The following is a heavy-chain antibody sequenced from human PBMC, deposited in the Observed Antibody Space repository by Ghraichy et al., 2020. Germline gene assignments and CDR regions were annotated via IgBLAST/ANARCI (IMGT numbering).Heavy chain of an antibody. CDR2: ISGSGGST. CDR3: AKAMSGYDCWDY. J-gene: IGHJ4*02. CDR1: GFTFSSYA. Sequence: GESLRLSCAASGFTFSSYAMSWVRQAPGKGLEWVSAISGSGGSTYYADSVKGRFTISRDNSKNTLYLQMNSLRAEDTAVYYCAKAMSGYDCWDYWGQGTLVTVSS. D-gene: IGHD5-12*01. V-gene: IGHV3-23*01.